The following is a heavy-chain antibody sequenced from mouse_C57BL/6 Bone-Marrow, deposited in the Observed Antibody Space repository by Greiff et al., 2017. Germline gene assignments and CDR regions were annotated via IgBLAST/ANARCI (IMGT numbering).Heavy chain of an antibody. J-gene: IGHJ3*01. D-gene: IGHD2-4*01. Sequence: EVKLQESGGDLVKPGGSLKLSCAASGFTFSSYGMSWVRQTPDKRLEWVATISSGGSYTYYPDSVKGRFTISRDNAKNTLYLQMSSLKSEDTAMYYCARLVIYYDYDSFAYWGQGTLVTVSA. CDR1: GFTFSSYG. CDR2: ISSGGSYT. CDR3: ARLVIYYDYDSFAY. V-gene: IGHV5-6*01.